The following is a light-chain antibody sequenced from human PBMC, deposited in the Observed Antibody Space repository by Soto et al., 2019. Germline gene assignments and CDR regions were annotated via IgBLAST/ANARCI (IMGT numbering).Light chain of an antibody. CDR1: SSDVGSNNL. Sequence: QCVLTQPASVSGSPGQSITLSSTGTSSDVGSNNLVSWYQQHPGKAPKLMICEGGKRPSGVSNRFSGSKSGNTASLTISGLQAEDEADYYCCSYTNTKTYVFGTGTRSPS. V-gene: IGLV2-23*01. J-gene: IGLJ1*01. CDR3: CSYTNTKTYV. CDR2: EGG.